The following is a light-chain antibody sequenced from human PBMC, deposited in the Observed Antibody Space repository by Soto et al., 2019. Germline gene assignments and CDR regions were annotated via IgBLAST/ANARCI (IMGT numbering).Light chain of an antibody. V-gene: IGLV3-1*01. J-gene: IGLJ2*01. CDR3: QAWDSSTVV. CDR2: QDS. CDR1: KLGDKY. Sequence: SYELTQPPSVSVSPGQTASITCSGDKLGDKYACWYQQKPGQSPVPVIYQDSKRPSGIPERFSGSNSGNTATLTISGTQAMDEADYCCQAWDSSTVVFGGGTKLTVL.